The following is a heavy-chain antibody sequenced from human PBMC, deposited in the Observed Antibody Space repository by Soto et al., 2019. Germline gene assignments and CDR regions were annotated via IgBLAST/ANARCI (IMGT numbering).Heavy chain of an antibody. CDR3: ARALDYDFWGGRNWFDP. J-gene: IGHJ5*02. D-gene: IGHD3-3*01. V-gene: IGHV4-59*01. CDR2: IYYTGIT. CDR1: GGSITDNY. Sequence: QVQLQQSGPGLLKPSETLSLTCSVSGGSITDNYWTWIRQSPGKGLEWVGYIYYTGITNYNPSLKRRVPISLARSKNQFSLKLDSVTAADTAVYYCARALDYDFWGGRNWFDPWGQGTLVTVSS.